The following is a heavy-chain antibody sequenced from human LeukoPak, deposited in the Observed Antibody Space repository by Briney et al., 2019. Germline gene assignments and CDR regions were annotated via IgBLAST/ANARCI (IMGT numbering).Heavy chain of an antibody. V-gene: IGHV3-30*02. CDR3: AKDLTTTEDY. Sequence: GGSLRLSCAASGFTFSSYGMHWVRQAPGKGLEWVAFIWYDGSNKYYADSVKGRFTISRDNSKNTLYLQMNSLRAEDTAVYYCAKDLTTTEDYWGQGTLVTVSS. CDR1: GFTFSSYG. J-gene: IGHJ4*02. CDR2: IWYDGSNK. D-gene: IGHD4-11*01.